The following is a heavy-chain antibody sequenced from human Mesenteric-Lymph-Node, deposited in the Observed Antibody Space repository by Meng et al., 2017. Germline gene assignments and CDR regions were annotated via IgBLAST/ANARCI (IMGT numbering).Heavy chain of an antibody. V-gene: IGHV3-11*01. CDR3: ARDYCTSISCNEAY. CDR1: GFTFSDFY. Sequence: GASLKISCAASGFTFSDFYLSWIRQAPGKGLEWVSYISGSGSPIHYADSVKGRFTISRDNAKNSVYLQMNSLRVEDTAVYYCARDYCTSISCNEAYWGQGTLVTVSS. CDR2: ISGSGSPI. D-gene: IGHD2-2*01. J-gene: IGHJ4*02.